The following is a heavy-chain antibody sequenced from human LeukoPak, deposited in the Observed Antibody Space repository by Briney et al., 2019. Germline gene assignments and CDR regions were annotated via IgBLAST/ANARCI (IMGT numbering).Heavy chain of an antibody. CDR1: GLTFSRDS. V-gene: IGHV3-30*14. D-gene: IGHD3-16*02. Sequence: GGSLRLSCAASGLTFSRDSMHWVRQAPGKGLELVAVISNDGSNKYYADSVKGRFTISRDNSKNTLYLQMNSLRPEDTAVYYCLRELSFGYFDYWGQGTLVTVSS. CDR3: LRELSFGYFDY. J-gene: IGHJ4*02. CDR2: ISNDGSNK.